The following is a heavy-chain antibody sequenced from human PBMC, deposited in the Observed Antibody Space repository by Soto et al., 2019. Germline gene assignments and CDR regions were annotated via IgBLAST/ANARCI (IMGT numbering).Heavy chain of an antibody. V-gene: IGHV4-59*08. CDR2: IYSSGST. Sequence: SETLSLTCTVPGDSISSYYWSWIRQPPGKGLEWIGYIYSSGSTKSNPSLKSRVTISVDTSKNQFSLKLSSVTAADTAVYYCARHSRSDGDYELDPWGQGTLVTVS. CDR1: GDSISSYY. CDR3: ARHSRSDGDYELDP. J-gene: IGHJ5*02. D-gene: IGHD4-17*01.